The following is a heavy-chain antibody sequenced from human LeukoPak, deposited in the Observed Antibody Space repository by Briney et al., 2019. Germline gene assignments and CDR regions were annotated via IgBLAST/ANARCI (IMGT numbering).Heavy chain of an antibody. V-gene: IGHV3-49*03. D-gene: IGHD4-17*01. CDR2: IRSKAFGGTP. CDR1: GFTFDDYA. J-gene: IGHJ4*02. CDR3: TRNTVTVHFDY. Sequence: SGGSLRLSCSAPGFTFDDYAVSWFRQAPGKGLEWVGFIRSKAFGGTPEYAASVRGRFTISRDDSKSIAYLQMNSLKTEDTAVYYCTRNTVTVHFDYWSQGTLVTVSS.